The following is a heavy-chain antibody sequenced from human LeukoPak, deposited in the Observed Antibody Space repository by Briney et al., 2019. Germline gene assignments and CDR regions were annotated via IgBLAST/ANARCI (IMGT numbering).Heavy chain of an antibody. CDR1: GFTFSSYW. J-gene: IGHJ4*02. CDR3: ATYSSGWSLDY. D-gene: IGHD6-19*01. Sequence: GGSLRLSCVASGFTFSSYWMTWVRQAPGKGLEWVANIKQDRSEKYYVDSVKGRFTISRDNSKNSLYLQMNSLRAEDTAVYYCATYSSGWSLDYWGQGTLVTVSS. V-gene: IGHV3-7*02. CDR2: IKQDRSEK.